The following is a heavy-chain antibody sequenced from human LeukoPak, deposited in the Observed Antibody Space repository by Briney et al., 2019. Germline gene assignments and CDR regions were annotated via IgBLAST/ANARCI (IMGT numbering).Heavy chain of an antibody. CDR1: GGTFSSYA. V-gene: IGHV1-69*01. D-gene: IGHD3-16*01. J-gene: IGHJ6*03. CDR3: ARGEGSNDYVWGSGRYYYYMDV. Sequence: SVKASCKASGGTFSSYAITWVRQAPGQGLEWMGGIIPIFGTADYAQKFQGRVTITADESTSTAYMELSSLRSEDTAVYYCARGEGSNDYVWGSGRYYYYMDVWGKGTTVTVSS. CDR2: IIPIFGTA.